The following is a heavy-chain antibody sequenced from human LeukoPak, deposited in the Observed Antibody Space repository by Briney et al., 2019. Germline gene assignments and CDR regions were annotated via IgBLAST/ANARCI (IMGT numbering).Heavy chain of an antibody. V-gene: IGHV3-23*01. D-gene: IGHD3-10*01. CDR3: AKIRDQCYYGSGRVFDY. J-gene: IGHJ4*02. Sequence: GGSVTLFCAASGFTFRSYAMRWVRQAPGKGLAWVSSISGSGGSTYYADSVKGRFTISRDNSKNTLYLQMNNLRAEDTAVYYCAKIRDQCYYGSGRVFDYWGQGTLVTVSS. CDR2: ISGSGGST. CDR1: GFTFRSYA.